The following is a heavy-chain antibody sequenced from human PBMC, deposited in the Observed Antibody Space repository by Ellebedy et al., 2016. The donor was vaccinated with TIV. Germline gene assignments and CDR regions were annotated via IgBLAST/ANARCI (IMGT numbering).Heavy chain of an antibody. D-gene: IGHD3-22*01. CDR1: GFTFSNSA. CDR3: ARGHLLYYDSSGFDY. J-gene: IGHJ4*02. Sequence: PGGSLRLSCAASGFTFSNSAMNWVRQPPGKGLEWVSGISGSGSSTYYADSVKGRFTISRDNSKNTLYLQMNSLRAEDTAVYYCARGHLLYYDSSGFDYWGQGTLVTVSS. CDR2: ISGSGSST. V-gene: IGHV3-23*01.